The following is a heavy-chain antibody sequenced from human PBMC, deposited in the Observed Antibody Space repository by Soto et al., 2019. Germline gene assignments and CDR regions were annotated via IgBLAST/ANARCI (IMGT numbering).Heavy chain of an antibody. CDR3: AACSWYLAYYYYGMDV. V-gene: IGHV1-69*13. J-gene: IGHJ6*02. CDR1: GGTFSSYA. D-gene: IGHD6-13*01. Sequence: SVKVSCKASGGTFSSYAISWVRQAPGQGLEWMGGIIPIFGTANYAQKFQGRVTITADESTSTAYMELSSLRSEDTAVYYCAACSWYLAYYYYGMDVWGQGTTVTVSS. CDR2: IIPIFGTA.